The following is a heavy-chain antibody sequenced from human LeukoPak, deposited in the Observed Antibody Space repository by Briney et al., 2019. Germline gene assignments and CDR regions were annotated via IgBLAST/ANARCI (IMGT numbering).Heavy chain of an antibody. CDR1: GYSISSGYF. J-gene: IGHJ4*02. CDR2: IYHSGIT. D-gene: IGHD3-3*01. CDR3: ARVLGVETPTYYFDY. Sequence: SETLSLTCTVSGYSISSGYFWGWIRQPPGKGLEWIGSIYHSGITYYNPSLRSRVTISVDTSKNQFSLKLSSVTAADTAVYYCARVLGVETPTYYFDYWGQGTLVTVSS. V-gene: IGHV4-38-2*02.